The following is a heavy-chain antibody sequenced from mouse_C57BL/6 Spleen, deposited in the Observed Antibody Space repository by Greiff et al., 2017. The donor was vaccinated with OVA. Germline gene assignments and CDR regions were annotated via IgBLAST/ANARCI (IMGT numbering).Heavy chain of an antibody. J-gene: IGHJ2*01. CDR1: GYTFTGYC. V-gene: IGHV1-20*01. CDR3: ARYYEYDGGGFDY. D-gene: IGHD2-4*01. CDR2: INPYNGGT. Sequence: VQLQQPGPELVKPGASVKISCKASGYTFTGYCMHWVMQSPGKGLEWIGRINPYNGGTLYNEKFKGKATLTVDKSSSTAYMELRSLTSEDSAVCDSARYYEYDGGGFDYWGQGTTLTVSS.